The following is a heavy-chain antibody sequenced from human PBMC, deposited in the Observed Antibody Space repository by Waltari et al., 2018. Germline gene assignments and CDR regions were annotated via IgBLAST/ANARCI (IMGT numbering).Heavy chain of an antibody. J-gene: IGHJ4*02. CDR1: DFTFSTYW. CDR2: INHAGSEK. V-gene: IGHV3-7*03. D-gene: IGHD3-10*01. CDR3: ATYRWLGY. Sequence: VQLVESGGGLVQPGGSLRLPCAVADFTFSTYWVTWVRQAPGRGLEWVANINHAGSEKNYVDSVKGRFTISRDNARNSLYLQMNSLRAEDTAVYYCATYRWLGYWGQGTLVTVSS.